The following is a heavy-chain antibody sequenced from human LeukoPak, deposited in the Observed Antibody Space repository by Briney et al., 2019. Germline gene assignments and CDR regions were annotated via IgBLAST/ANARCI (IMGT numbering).Heavy chain of an antibody. V-gene: IGHV4-59*01. J-gene: IGHJ5*02. D-gene: IGHD3-10*01. CDR1: GGSISSYY. CDR2: IYYSGST. CDR3: ARGGMVRGVIESDWFDP. Sequence: NASETLSLTCTVSGGSISSYYWSWIRQPPGKGLEWIGYIYYSGSTNYNPSLKSRVTISVDTSKNQFSLKLSSVTAADTAVYYCARGGMVRGVIESDWFDPWGQGTLVTVSS.